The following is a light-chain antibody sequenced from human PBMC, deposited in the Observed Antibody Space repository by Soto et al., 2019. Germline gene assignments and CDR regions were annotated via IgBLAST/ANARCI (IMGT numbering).Light chain of an antibody. CDR3: QQYNSYSGYT. Sequence: DIQMTQSPSTLSASVGDRVTITCRASQSISSWLAWYQQKPGKAPKLLIYDASSFESGVPSRFSVSGSGTEFTLTISSLQPDYFATYYCQQYNSYSGYTFGQGTKLEIK. J-gene: IGKJ2*01. CDR1: QSISSW. CDR2: DAS. V-gene: IGKV1-5*01.